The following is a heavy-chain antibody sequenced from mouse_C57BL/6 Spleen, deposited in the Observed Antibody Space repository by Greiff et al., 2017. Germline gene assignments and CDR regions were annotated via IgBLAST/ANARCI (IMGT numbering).Heavy chain of an antibody. J-gene: IGHJ3*01. D-gene: IGHD1-1*01. CDR1: GFTFSDYG. CDR2: ISSGSSTI. V-gene: IGHV5-17*01. Sequence: EVKLVESGGGLVKPGGSLKLSCAASGFTFSDYGMHWVRQAPEKGLEWVAYISSGSSTIYYADTVKGRFTISRDNAKNTLFLQMTSLRSEDTAMYYCARRETYYYGSSPFAYWGQGTLVTVSA. CDR3: ARRETYYYGSSPFAY.